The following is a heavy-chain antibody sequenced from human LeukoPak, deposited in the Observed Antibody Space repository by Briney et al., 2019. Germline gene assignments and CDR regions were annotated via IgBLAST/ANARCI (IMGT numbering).Heavy chain of an antibody. J-gene: IGHJ3*02. CDR2: ISSSSSYI. D-gene: IGHD3-22*01. V-gene: IGHV3-21*01. CDR1: GFTFSSYS. CDR3: ARGLMGGYYCGAFDI. Sequence: KAGGSLRLSCAASGFTFSSYSMNWVRQAPGKGLEWVSSISSSSSYIYYADSVKGRFTISRDNAKNSLYLQMNSLRAEDTAVYYCARGLMGGYYCGAFDIWGQGTMVTVSS.